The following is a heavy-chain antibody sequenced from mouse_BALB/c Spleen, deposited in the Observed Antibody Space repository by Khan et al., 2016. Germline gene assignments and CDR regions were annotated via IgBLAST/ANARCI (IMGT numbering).Heavy chain of an antibody. CDR3: TRGGYGNYFDY. CDR2: ISDGGSYT. CDR1: GFTFSDYY. J-gene: IGHJ2*01. V-gene: IGHV5-4*02. D-gene: IGHD2-10*02. Sequence: EVELVESGGGLVKPGGSLKLSCAASGFTFSDYYMYWVRQTPEKRLEWVATISDGGSYTYYPDSVKGRFTISRDNAKNNLYLQMSSLKSEDTAMYYCTRGGYGNYFDYWGQGTTLTVSS.